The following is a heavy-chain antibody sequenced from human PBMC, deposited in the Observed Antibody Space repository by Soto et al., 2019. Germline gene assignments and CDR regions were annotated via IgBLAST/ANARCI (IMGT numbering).Heavy chain of an antibody. D-gene: IGHD2-21*02. CDR3: ARDESAPYSGGDCHYFDY. Sequence: WGSLRLSCAASGFTFSSYSMNWVRQAPGEGLEWVSSISSTSSYIYYAASVKGRFTISRDNAKNSLHLQMNRLRAEDTAVYYCARDESAPYSGGDCHYFDYWGQGTVVTVSS. V-gene: IGHV3-21*01. CDR2: ISSTSSYI. CDR1: GFTFSSYS. J-gene: IGHJ4*02.